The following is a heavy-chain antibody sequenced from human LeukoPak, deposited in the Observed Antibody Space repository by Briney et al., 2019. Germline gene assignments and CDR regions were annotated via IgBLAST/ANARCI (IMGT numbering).Heavy chain of an antibody. J-gene: IGHJ6*03. Sequence: GGSLRLSCAACGFTFSHYSIDWVRQAPGKGLERVASITSSSSHIYYADSVKGRFTISRDNAKNELYLQMNSLRAEDTAIYYCARVMMGPIVTTFHYYCMDVWGVATTVTVSS. V-gene: IGHV3-21*01. CDR1: GFTFSHYS. CDR3: ARVMMGPIVTTFHYYCMDV. CDR2: ITSSSSHI. D-gene: IGHD4-11*01.